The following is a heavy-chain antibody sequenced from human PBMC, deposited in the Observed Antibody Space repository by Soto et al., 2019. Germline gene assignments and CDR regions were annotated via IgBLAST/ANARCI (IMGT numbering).Heavy chain of an antibody. J-gene: IGHJ6*02. V-gene: IGHV3-33*01. Sequence: VQVVESGGGVVQPGRSLRLSCAASGFTFSSFGMHWVRQAPGKGLEWVSLIWYDGSKKSYGDSVKGRFTISRDHSRNTVYLQRNSLRADDTAVYYCARDPSYYSLWRGYYPSRNGMDVWGQGTTVTVSS. CDR3: ARDPSYYSLWRGYYPSRNGMDV. CDR1: GFTFSSFG. D-gene: IGHD3-3*01. CDR2: IWYDGSKK.